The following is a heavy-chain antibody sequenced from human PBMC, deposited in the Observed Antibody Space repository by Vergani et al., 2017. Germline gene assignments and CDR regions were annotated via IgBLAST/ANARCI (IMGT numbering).Heavy chain of an antibody. J-gene: IGHJ4*02. D-gene: IGHD6-6*01. CDR3: AIVARRVFSY. CDR2: IKQDGSEK. CDR1: GFTFSSYW. Sequence: EVQLVESGGGLVQPGGSLRLSCAASGFTFSSYWMSWVRQAPGKGLEWVANIKQDGSEKSYVDSVKGRFTISGDNAKNSLYLQMNRLRAEDTAVYYCAIVARRVFSYSGQGTLVTGSS. V-gene: IGHV3-7*01.